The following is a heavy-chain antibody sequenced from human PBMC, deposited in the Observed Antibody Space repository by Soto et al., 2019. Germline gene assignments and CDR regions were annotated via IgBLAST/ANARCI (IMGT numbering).Heavy chain of an antibody. Sequence: QVQLQESGPGLVKPSQTLSLTCTVSGGSISCGGYYWSWIRQHPGKGLEWIGYIYYSGSTYYNPSLKSRVTISVDTSKNQFSLKLSSVTAADTAVYYCARETARNSNKRVDTAMVRPFDYWGQGTLVTVSS. D-gene: IGHD5-18*01. J-gene: IGHJ4*02. CDR1: GGSISCGGYY. CDR2: IYYSGST. CDR3: ARETARNSNKRVDTAMVRPFDY. V-gene: IGHV4-31*03.